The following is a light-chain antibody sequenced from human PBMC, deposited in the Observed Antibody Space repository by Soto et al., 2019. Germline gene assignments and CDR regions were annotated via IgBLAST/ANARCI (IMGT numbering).Light chain of an antibody. Sequence: DIQMTQSPSSVSASVGDRVTITCRASQDINNWLAWYQQKPGKAPKLLIYAASTLQSGVPSRFSGSGSGTDFTLTISSLQPVDFATYSCQQANSFQLTFGGGTRVEIK. CDR2: AAS. CDR1: QDINNW. J-gene: IGKJ4*01. CDR3: QQANSFQLT. V-gene: IGKV1-12*01.